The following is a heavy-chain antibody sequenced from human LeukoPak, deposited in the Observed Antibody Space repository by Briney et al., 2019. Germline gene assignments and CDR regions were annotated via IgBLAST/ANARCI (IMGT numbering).Heavy chain of an antibody. CDR1: GFTFSSYA. J-gene: IGHJ6*03. Sequence: PGGSLRLSCAASGFTFSSYAMSWVRQAPGQGLEWVSIVSSSGGSTYYADSVEGRFTISRDNSKNTLYLEMNSLRAEDTAKYYSAKVLDFWSGYWRYYMDVWGKGTTVTVSS. D-gene: IGHD3-3*01. CDR2: VSSSGGST. V-gene: IGHV3-23*01. CDR3: AKVLDFWSGYWRYYMDV.